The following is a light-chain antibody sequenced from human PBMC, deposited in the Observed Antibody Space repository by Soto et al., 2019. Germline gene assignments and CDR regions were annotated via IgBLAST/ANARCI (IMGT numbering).Light chain of an antibody. V-gene: IGKV1-39*01. J-gene: IGKJ1*01. CDR1: QSISSY. Sequence: DIQMTQSPSSLSASVGDRVTVTCRASQSISSYVNWYQQKPGKAPKLLIYAASSLQSGVPSRFSGSGSGTDFTLTISSLQPDDFATYYCQHYNSSPAFGQGTKVDIK. CDR3: QHYNSSPA. CDR2: AAS.